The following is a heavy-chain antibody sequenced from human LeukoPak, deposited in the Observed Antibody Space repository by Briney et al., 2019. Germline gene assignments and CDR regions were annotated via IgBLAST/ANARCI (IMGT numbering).Heavy chain of an antibody. CDR3: AREEVKSFDN. V-gene: IGHV3-7*03. J-gene: IGHJ4*02. Sequence: GGSLRLSCAASGFTFSSYAMSWVRQAPGKGLEWVANIKGDGSETSYVTSVRSRFTISRDNAKNSLYLQMNNLRVEDTAVYYCAREEVKSFDNWGQGTLVTVSS. CDR2: IKGDGSET. CDR1: GFTFSSYA.